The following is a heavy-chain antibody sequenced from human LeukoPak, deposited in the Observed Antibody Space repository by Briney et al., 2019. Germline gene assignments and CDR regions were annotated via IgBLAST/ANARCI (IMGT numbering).Heavy chain of an antibody. D-gene: IGHD2-21*02. CDR3: AREGTARDAFDI. CDR1: GFTFSYYA. Sequence: GGPLRLSCAASGFTFSYYAMHGVRQAPGKGLKWVAFISSDGSDKYYADAMKGRFTISRDNSKNTLYLHMTSLTGEDTAMYYCAREGTARDAFDIWGQGTMVTVSS. V-gene: IGHV3-30-3*01. CDR2: ISSDGSDK. J-gene: IGHJ3*02.